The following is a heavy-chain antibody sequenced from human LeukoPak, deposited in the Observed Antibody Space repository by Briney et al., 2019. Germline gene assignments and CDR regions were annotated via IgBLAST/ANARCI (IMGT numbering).Heavy chain of an antibody. CDR2: IYYSGST. D-gene: IGHD6-19*01. Sequence: SETLSLTCTVSGGSISSYYWSWIRQPPGKGLEWIGYIYYSGSTNYNPSLKSRVTISVDTSQNQFSLTLNSVTAADTAVYFCARFKSSGWYYFDNWGQGTLVTVSS. CDR3: ARFKSSGWYYFDN. J-gene: IGHJ4*02. CDR1: GGSISSYY. V-gene: IGHV4-59*01.